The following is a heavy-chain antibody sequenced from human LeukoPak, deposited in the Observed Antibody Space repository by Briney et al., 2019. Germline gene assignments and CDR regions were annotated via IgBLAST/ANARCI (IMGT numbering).Heavy chain of an antibody. CDR1: GGSISSYY. J-gene: IGHJ5*02. Sequence: SETLSLTCTVSGGSISSYYWSWIRQPAGKGLEWIGYIYYSGSTNYNPSLKSRVTISVDTSKNQFSLKLSSVTAADTAVYYCARVPKYDILTGNNWFDPWGQGTLVTVSS. CDR2: IYYSGST. V-gene: IGHV4-59*01. D-gene: IGHD3-9*01. CDR3: ARVPKYDILTGNNWFDP.